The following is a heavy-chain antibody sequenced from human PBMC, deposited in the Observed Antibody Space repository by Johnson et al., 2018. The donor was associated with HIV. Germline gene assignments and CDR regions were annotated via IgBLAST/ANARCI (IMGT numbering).Heavy chain of an antibody. CDR3: QNGGVYSYGWGDDAFDI. CDR1: GFTFSNAW. J-gene: IGHJ3*02. CDR2: IKSKTDGRTT. Sequence: VQLVESGGGLVKPGGSLSLSCAASGFTFSNAWMSWVRQAPGKGLEWVGRIKSKTDGRTTDYAAPVKGRFTISRDDSKNTLYLQMNSLKTEDTAVYYCQNGGVYSYGWGDDAFDIWGQGTMGTVSS. D-gene: IGHD5-18*01. V-gene: IGHV3-15*01.